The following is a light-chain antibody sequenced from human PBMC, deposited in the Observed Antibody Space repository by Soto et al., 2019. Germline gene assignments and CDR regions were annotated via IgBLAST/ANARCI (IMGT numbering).Light chain of an antibody. CDR3: QQYNNWPLYT. Sequence: EIVMAQSPATLSLSSGERATLSCRASQNLRSILAWYQQKPGQAPRLLIYGASTRATGIPARFSGSGSGTEFSLTLSSLQSEDFAVYYCQQYNNWPLYTFGQGTKVDI. CDR1: QNLRSI. V-gene: IGKV3-15*01. J-gene: IGKJ2*01. CDR2: GAS.